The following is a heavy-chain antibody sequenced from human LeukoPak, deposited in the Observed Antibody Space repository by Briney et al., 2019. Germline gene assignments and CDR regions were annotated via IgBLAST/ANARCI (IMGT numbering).Heavy chain of an antibody. Sequence: GRSLRLSCAASGFTFSSYAMHWVRQAPGKGLEWVAVISYDGSNKYYADSVKGRFTISRDNSKNTLYLQMNSLRAEDTAVYYCAKDRYYYGSGVWGKGTTVTISS. CDR3: AKDRYYYGSGV. CDR1: GFTFSSYA. D-gene: IGHD3-10*01. J-gene: IGHJ6*04. V-gene: IGHV3-30*04. CDR2: ISYDGSNK.